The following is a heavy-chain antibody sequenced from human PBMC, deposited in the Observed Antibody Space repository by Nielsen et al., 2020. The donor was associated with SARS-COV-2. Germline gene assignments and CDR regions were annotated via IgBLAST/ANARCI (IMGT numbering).Heavy chain of an antibody. J-gene: IGHJ4*02. CDR3: ANERYSFGVVIMEGFDY. V-gene: IGHV3-30*18. CDR1: GFTFSSYG. CDR2: ISYDGSNK. D-gene: IGHD3-3*01. Sequence: GSLRLSCAASGFTFSSYGMHWVRQAPGKGLEWVAVISYDGSNKYYADSVKGRFTISRDNSKNTLYLQMNSLRAEDTAVYYCANERYSFGVVIMEGFDYWGQGTLVTVSS.